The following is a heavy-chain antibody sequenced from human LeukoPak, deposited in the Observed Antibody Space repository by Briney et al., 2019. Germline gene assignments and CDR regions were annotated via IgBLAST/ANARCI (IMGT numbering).Heavy chain of an antibody. CDR2: ITADGTNR. CDR1: GFTFCSYE. CDR3: ARVVEWELPDY. Sequence: GGSLRLSCASYGFTFCSYEMNWVGQAPGVGLEWVSYITADGTNRYYADSVKGRFTISRDNAKNSLYLQMNSLRADDTAIYYCARVVEWELPDYWGQGTLVTVSS. V-gene: IGHV3-48*03. D-gene: IGHD1-26*01. J-gene: IGHJ4*02.